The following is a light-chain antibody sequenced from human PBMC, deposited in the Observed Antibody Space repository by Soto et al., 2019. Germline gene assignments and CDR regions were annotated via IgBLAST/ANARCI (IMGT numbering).Light chain of an antibody. J-gene: IGKJ1*01. V-gene: IGKV4-1*01. CDR3: QQYYTTPRWT. CDR1: QTLLFGSNNKNY. Sequence: EIVMTQSPDSLAVSLGERATINCKSSQTLLFGSNNKNYLAWYQQKPGQPPKLLIYSASTRESGVPDRFSGSGSGTDFTLTISSLQAADVAVYYCQQYYTTPRWTFGQGTKV. CDR2: SAS.